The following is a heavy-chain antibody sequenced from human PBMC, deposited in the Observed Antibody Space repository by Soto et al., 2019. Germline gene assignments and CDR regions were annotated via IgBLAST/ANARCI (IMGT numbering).Heavy chain of an antibody. CDR3: AKDNDFPAAGRNYYGMDV. V-gene: IGHV3-23*01. CDR2: ISGSGGST. Sequence: GGSLRLSCAASGFTFSSYAMSWVRQAPGKGLEWVSAISGSGGSTYYADSVKGRFTISRDNSKNTLYLQMNSLRAEDTAVYYCAKDNDFPAAGRNYYGMDVWGQGTTVTVSS. J-gene: IGHJ6*02. CDR1: GFTFSSYA. D-gene: IGHD6-13*01.